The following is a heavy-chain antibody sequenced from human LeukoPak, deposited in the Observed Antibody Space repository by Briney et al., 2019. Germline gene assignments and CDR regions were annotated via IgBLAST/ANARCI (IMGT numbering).Heavy chain of an antibody. CDR1: GFTFSSYG. J-gene: IGHJ6*02. CDR3: AKDDGYYYYGMDV. CDR2: ISYDGSNK. Sequence: GGSLRLSCAASGFTFSSYGMHWVRQAPGKGLEWVAVISYDGSNKYYADSVKGRLTISRDNSKNTLFLQMNSLRAEDTAVYYCAKDDGYYYYGMDVWGQGTTVTVSS. V-gene: IGHV3-30*18.